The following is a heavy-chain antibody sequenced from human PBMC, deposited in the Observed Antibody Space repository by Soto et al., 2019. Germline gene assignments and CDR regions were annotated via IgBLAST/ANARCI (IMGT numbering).Heavy chain of an antibody. CDR2: ISYDGSNK. Sequence: QVQLVESGGGVVQPGRSLRLSCAASGFTFSSYAMHWVRQAPGKGLEWVAVISYDGSNKYYADSVKGRFTISRDNSKNTLYLQMNSRRAEDTAVYYCAREEWCGDYWGQGTLVTVSS. J-gene: IGHJ4*02. CDR1: GFTFSSYA. V-gene: IGHV3-30-3*01. D-gene: IGHD2-15*01. CDR3: AREEWCGDY.